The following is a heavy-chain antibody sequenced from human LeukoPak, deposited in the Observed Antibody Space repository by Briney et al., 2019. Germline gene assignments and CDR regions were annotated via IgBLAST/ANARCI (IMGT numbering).Heavy chain of an antibody. J-gene: IGHJ4*02. D-gene: IGHD1-26*01. CDR3: SNLDRGSYYSFDC. Sequence: GGSLRLSCAASGFTFSSYAMHWVRQAPGKGLEWVAVISYDGSNKYYADSVKGRFTISRDNSKNTLYLQMNSLRAEDTAVYYCSNLDRGSYYSFDCWGQGTLVTVSS. CDR1: GFTFSSYA. CDR2: ISYDGSNK. V-gene: IGHV3-30*04.